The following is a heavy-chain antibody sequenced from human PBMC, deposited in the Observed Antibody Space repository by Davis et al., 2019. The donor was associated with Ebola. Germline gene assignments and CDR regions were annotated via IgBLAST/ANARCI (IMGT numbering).Heavy chain of an antibody. D-gene: IGHD4-17*01. CDR1: GFSLSNARMG. CDR2: IFSNDEK. Sequence: SGPTLVKPTATLTLTCTVSGFSLSNARMGVSWIRQPPGKALEWLAHIFSNDEKSYSTSLKSRLTISKDTSKSQVVLTMTNMDPVDTAAYYCAHRRRLRSRGYYYYGMDVWGQGTTVTVSS. CDR3: AHRRRLRSRGYYYYGMDV. J-gene: IGHJ6*02. V-gene: IGHV2-26*01.